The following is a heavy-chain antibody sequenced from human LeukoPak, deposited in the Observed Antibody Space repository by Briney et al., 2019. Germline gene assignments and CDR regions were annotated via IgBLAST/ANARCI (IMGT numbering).Heavy chain of an antibody. CDR2: INHSGST. D-gene: IGHD6-13*01. Sequence: PSETLSLTCAVYGGSFSGYYWSWIRQPPGKGLEWIGEINHSGSTNYNPSLKSRVTISVDTSKNQFSLKLSSVTAADTAVYYCARVRGYSSSWYVGHYFDYWGQGTLVTVSS. CDR3: ARVRGYSSSWYVGHYFDY. J-gene: IGHJ4*02. V-gene: IGHV4-34*01. CDR1: GGSFSGYY.